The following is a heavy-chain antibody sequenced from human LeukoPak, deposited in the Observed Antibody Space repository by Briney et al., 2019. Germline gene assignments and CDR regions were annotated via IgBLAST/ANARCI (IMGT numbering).Heavy chain of an antibody. CDR1: GFSLRTYW. V-gene: IGHV3-74*01. J-gene: IGHJ3*02. CDR2: INSDGSST. D-gene: IGHD3-10*01. CDR3: ARVSGSRNYYFGAFDI. Sequence: GGSLRLSCAASGFSLRTYWMHWVRQVPGKGLEWLSRINSDGSSTTYADSVKGRFTISRDNAKNTLYLQMNSLRAEDTAMYYCARVSGSRNYYFGAFDIWGQGTMVTVSS.